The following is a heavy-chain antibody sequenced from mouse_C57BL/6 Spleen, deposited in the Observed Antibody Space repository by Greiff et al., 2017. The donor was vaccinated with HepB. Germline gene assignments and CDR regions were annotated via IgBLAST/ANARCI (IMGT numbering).Heavy chain of an antibody. Sequence: EVQLQESGPGLVKPSQSLSLTCSVTGYSITSGYYWNWIRQFPGNKLEWMGYISYDGSNNYNPSLKNRISITRDTSKNQFFLKLNSVTTEDTATYYCARAEGGSSPRYFDVWGTGTTVTVSS. J-gene: IGHJ1*03. CDR1: GYSITSGYY. CDR3: ARAEGGSSPRYFDV. D-gene: IGHD1-1*01. V-gene: IGHV3-6*01. CDR2: ISYDGSN.